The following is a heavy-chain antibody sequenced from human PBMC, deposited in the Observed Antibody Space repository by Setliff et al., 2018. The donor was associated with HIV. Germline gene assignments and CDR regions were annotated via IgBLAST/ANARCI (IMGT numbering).Heavy chain of an antibody. CDR3: ARDPRGLLSPVPRGYFDY. CDR2: IYHSGTA. CDR1: GFSISSNYY. V-gene: IGHV4-38-2*02. J-gene: IGHJ4*02. D-gene: IGHD3-22*01. Sequence: SETLSLTCNVSGFSISSNYYWGWVRQPPGRGLEWIANIYHSGTAYYNPSFKTRVAISIDTSKNYVSLKLRSLTAADTAIYYCARDPRGLLSPVPRGYFDYWGQGALVTVPQ.